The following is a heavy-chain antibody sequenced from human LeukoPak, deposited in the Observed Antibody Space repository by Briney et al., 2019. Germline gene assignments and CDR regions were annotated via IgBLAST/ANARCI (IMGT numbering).Heavy chain of an antibody. V-gene: IGHV3-21*01. Sequence: GGSLRLSCAASGFTFSSYSMNWVRQAPGKGLEWVSSISSSSSYIYYADSVKGRFTISRDNAKNSLYLQMNSLRAEDTAVYYCARDPLWFGEFDYWGRGTLVTVSS. CDR3: ARDPLWFGEFDY. CDR1: GFTFSSYS. CDR2: ISSSSSYI. J-gene: IGHJ4*02. D-gene: IGHD3-10*01.